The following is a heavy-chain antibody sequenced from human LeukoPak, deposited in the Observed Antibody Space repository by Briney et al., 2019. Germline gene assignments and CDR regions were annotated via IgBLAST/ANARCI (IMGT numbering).Heavy chain of an antibody. J-gene: IGHJ4*02. D-gene: IGHD6-6*01. CDR3: VRSSSSIFDY. CDR1: GGSISSSTYY. Sequence: SETLSLTCTVSGGSISSSTYYWDWIRQPPGKGLEWIGEINHSGSTNYNPSLKSRVTISLDTSRNQFSLKLSSVTAADTAVYYCVRSSSSIFDYWGQGTLVTVSS. V-gene: IGHV4-39*07. CDR2: INHSGST.